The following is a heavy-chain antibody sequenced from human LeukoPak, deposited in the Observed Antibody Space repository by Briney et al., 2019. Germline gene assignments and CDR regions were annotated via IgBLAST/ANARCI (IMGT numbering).Heavy chain of an antibody. Sequence: GGSLRLSCAASGLTFSSFIMNWVRQAPGKGLEWVSYISSSSDIIHYADSVKGRFTISRDNPKNTLYLQMNSLRAEDTAVYFCAKRGVVIRVILVGFHKEAYYFDSWGQGALVTVSS. CDR1: GLTFSSFI. J-gene: IGHJ4*02. V-gene: IGHV3-48*01. D-gene: IGHD3-22*01. CDR3: AKRGVVIRVILVGFHKEAYYFDS. CDR2: ISSSSDII.